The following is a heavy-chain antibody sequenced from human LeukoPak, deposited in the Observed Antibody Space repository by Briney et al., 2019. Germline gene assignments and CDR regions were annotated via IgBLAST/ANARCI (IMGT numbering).Heavy chain of an antibody. V-gene: IGHV3-48*04. J-gene: IGHJ3*02. CDR1: GFTFNSYS. CDR2: ISSSSTI. CDR3: ARARLTDYVWGRRTFDI. D-gene: IGHD3-16*01. Sequence: GGSLRLSCAASGFTFNSYSMNWVRQAPGQGLEWVSYISSSSTIYYADSVKGRFTISRDNAKKSLYLQMNSLRAEDTAVYYCARARLTDYVWGRRTFDIWGQGTMVTISS.